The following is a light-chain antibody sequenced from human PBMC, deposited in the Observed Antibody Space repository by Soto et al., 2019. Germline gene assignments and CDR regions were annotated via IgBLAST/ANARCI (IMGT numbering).Light chain of an antibody. V-gene: IGKV1-5*01. CDR2: DAS. J-gene: IGKJ2*01. CDR1: QTITTW. CDR3: QQYFSFPYT. Sequence: DIQMTQSPSNLSASVGDRVTITCRASQTITTWLAWYHQKPGKAPKLLIYDASTLESGVPSRFSGSRSGTEFTLTISSLQPDDFATYHCQQYFSFPYTFGQGTKVDIK.